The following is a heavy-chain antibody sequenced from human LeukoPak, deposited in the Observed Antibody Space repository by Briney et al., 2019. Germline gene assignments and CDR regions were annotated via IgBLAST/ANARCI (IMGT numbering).Heavy chain of an antibody. CDR1: GFTFSSYA. Sequence: GGSLRLSCAASGFTFSSYAMSWVRQAPGKGLQWVSSTSGNGGTTYYADYVKGRFTMSRDNSENTLYLQMNGLRAEDTAEYYCAKIAGGIQDYWGQGTLVTVSS. J-gene: IGHJ4*02. CDR3: AKIAGGIQDY. V-gene: IGHV3-23*01. D-gene: IGHD3-16*01. CDR2: TSGNGGTT.